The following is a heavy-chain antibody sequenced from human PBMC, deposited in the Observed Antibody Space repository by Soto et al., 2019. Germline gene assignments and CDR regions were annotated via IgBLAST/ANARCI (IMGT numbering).Heavy chain of an antibody. CDR2: IYSGGST. Sequence: GGSLRLSCAASGFTVSSNYMSWVRQAPGKGLEWVSVIYSGGSTYYADSVKGRFTISRHNSKNTLYLQMNSLRAEDTAVYYCARARYSYGSSPVWEEGGTYYMDVWGKGTTVTVSS. V-gene: IGHV3-53*04. D-gene: IGHD5-18*01. CDR1: GFTVSSNY. J-gene: IGHJ6*03. CDR3: ARARYSYGSSPVWEEGGTYYMDV.